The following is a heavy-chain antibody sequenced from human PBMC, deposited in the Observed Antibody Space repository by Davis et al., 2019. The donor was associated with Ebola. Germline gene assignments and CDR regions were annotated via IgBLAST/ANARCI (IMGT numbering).Heavy chain of an antibody. CDR3: ARDTAVYDFWSGYSHSYYYYGMDV. CDR1: VCTFSSYA. D-gene: IGHD3-3*01. V-gene: IGHV1-69*05. CDR2: IIPIFGTA. J-gene: IGHJ6*02. Sequence: AASVKVSCKASVCTFSSYASSWVRQPPGQGLEWMGGIIPIFGTANYAQKFQGRVTMTTDTSTSTAYMELRSLRSDDTAVYYCARDTAVYDFWSGYSHSYYYYGMDVWGQGTTVTVSS.